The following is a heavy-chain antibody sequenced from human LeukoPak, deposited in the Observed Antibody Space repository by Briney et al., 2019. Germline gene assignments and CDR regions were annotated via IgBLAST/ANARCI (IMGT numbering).Heavy chain of an antibody. V-gene: IGHV4-34*01. Sequence: SETLSLTCAVYGGSFSGYYWSWIRQPPGKGLEWIGEINHSGSTNYNPSLKSRDTISVDTSKNQFSLKLSSVTAADTAVYYCARGGAATTPGSYYYYMDVWGKGTTVTVSS. J-gene: IGHJ6*03. D-gene: IGHD1-1*01. CDR1: GGSFSGYY. CDR2: INHSGST. CDR3: ARGGAATTPGSYYYYMDV.